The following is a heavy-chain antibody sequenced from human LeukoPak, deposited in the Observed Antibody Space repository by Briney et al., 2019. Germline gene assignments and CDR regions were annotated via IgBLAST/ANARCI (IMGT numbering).Heavy chain of an antibody. CDR2: INAGGSAT. D-gene: IGHD3-10*01. Sequence: PGGSLRLSCAASGLTFSSHWMHWVRHAPGEGLVWVLRINAGGSATSYADSVEGRFTISRDNAKDTLYPQMNSQRVEDTAVYYCGSSLGPLTEYWGQGTLVTVSS. CDR1: GLTFSSHW. J-gene: IGHJ4*02. CDR3: GSSLGPLTEY. V-gene: IGHV3-74*01.